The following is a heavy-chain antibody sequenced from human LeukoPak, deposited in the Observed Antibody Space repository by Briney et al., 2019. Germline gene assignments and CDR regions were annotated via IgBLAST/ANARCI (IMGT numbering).Heavy chain of an antibody. Sequence: ASVKVSCKASGYTFTSYDINWVRQATGQGLEWMGWMNPNSGNTGYAQKFQGRVTITRNTSISTAYMELSSLRSEDTAVYYCAREVPAAIQETDAFDIWGQGTMVTVSS. V-gene: IGHV1-8*01. J-gene: IGHJ3*02. CDR1: GYTFTSYD. CDR3: AREVPAAIQETDAFDI. CDR2: MNPNSGNT. D-gene: IGHD2-2*02.